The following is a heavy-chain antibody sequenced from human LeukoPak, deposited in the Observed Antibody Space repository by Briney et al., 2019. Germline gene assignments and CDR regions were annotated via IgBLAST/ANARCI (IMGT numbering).Heavy chain of an antibody. CDR3: ATYSGNYWGFDY. V-gene: IGHV1-46*01. CDR1: GYTFTSYY. D-gene: IGHD1-26*01. J-gene: IGHJ4*02. Sequence: ASVKVSCKASGYTFTSYYMHWVRQAPGQGLEWMGIINPSGGSTSYAQKFQGRVTMTRDMSTSTVYMELSSLRSEDTAVYYCATYSGNYWGFDYWGQGTLVTVSS. CDR2: INPSGGST.